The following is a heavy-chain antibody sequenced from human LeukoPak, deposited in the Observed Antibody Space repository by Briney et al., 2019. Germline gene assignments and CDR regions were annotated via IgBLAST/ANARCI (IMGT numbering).Heavy chain of an antibody. D-gene: IGHD2-2*01. CDR1: GGSISSYY. CDR2: IYSSGST. Sequence: SETLSLTCTVSGGSISSYYWSWIRQPAGKGLDWIGRIYSSGSTNYNPSLKSRVTISVDTSKNQFSLKLSSVTAADSAVYYCASDIVVVPAADLPDAFDIWGQGTMVTVSS. V-gene: IGHV4-4*07. CDR3: ASDIVVVPAADLPDAFDI. J-gene: IGHJ3*02.